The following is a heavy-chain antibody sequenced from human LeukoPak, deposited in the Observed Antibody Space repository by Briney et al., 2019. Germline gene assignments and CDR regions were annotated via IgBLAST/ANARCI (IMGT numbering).Heavy chain of an antibody. V-gene: IGHV4-39*07. CDR2: IYYSGST. CDR1: GGSISSSSYY. J-gene: IGHJ3*02. D-gene: IGHD3-10*01. Sequence: PSETLSLTCTVSGGSISSSSYYWGWIRQPPGKGLEWIGSIYYSGSTYYNPSLKSRVTISVDTSKNQFSLKLSSVTAADTAVYYCARWYYYGSGSYSPAFDIWGQGTMVTVSS. CDR3: ARWYYYGSGSYSPAFDI.